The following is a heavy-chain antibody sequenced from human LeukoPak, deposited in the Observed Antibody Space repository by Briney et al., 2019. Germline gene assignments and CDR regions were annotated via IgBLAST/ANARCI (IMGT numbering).Heavy chain of an antibody. CDR3: ARKGSSSWFFY. D-gene: IGHD6-13*01. J-gene: IGHJ4*02. CDR2: ISGSGGST. CDR1: RFMFSSYA. Sequence: PGGSLRLSCAASRFMFSSYAMSWVRQAPGKELEWVSSISGSGGSTYYADSVKGRFTISRDNSKNTLYLQMNSLRAEDTAVYYCARKGSSSWFFYWGQGTLVTVSS. V-gene: IGHV3-23*01.